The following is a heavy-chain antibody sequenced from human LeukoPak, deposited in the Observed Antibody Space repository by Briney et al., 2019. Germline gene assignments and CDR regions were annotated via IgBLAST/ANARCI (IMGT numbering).Heavy chain of an antibody. D-gene: IGHD5-18*01. CDR3: ARNTRVDTAMVGYYYYYYMDV. J-gene: IGHJ6*03. V-gene: IGHV1-46*01. Sequence: GASVKVSCKASRYTFTSYYMHRVRQAPGQGLEWMGIINPSGGSTSYAQKFQGRVTMTRDTSTSTVYMELSSLRSEDTAVYYCARNTRVDTAMVGYYYYYYMDVWGKGTTVTVSS. CDR1: RYTFTSYY. CDR2: INPSGGST.